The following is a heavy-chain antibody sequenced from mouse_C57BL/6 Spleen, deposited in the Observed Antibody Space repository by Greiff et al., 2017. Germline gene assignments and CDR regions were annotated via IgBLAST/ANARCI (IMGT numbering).Heavy chain of an antibody. V-gene: IGHV1-50*01. D-gene: IGHD2-10*01. Sequence: QVQLQQPGAELVKPGASVKLSCKASGYTFTSYWMQWVKQRPGQGLEWIGEIDPSDSYTNYNQKFKGKATLTVDTSSSTAYMQLSSLTSEDSAVYYCARRRGPYYGNPYWYFDVWGTGTTVTVSS. CDR1: GYTFTSYW. CDR3: ARRRGPYYGNPYWYFDV. CDR2: IDPSDSYT. J-gene: IGHJ1*03.